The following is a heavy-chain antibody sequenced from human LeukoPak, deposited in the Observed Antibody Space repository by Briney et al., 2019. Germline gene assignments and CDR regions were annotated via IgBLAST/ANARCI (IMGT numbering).Heavy chain of an antibody. J-gene: IGHJ4*02. CDR3: AKDQFGFIVVVTAADY. D-gene: IGHD2-21*02. CDR1: GFTFSSYG. Sequence: PGGSLRLSCAASGFTFSSYGLHWVRQAPGKGLEWVAVVSYDGSNKNYADSVKGRFTISRDNSKNTLYLQMNSLRAEDTAVYYCAKDQFGFIVVVTAADYWGQGTLVTVSS. V-gene: IGHV3-30*18. CDR2: VSYDGSNK.